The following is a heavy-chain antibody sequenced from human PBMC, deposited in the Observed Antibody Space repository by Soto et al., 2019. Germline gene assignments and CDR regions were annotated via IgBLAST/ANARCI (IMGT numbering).Heavy chain of an antibody. D-gene: IGHD6-19*01. CDR2: VYSGGGT. CDR3: ARETGYSSGWRQDY. Sequence: PSETLSLTCTVSGGSLRGYSWSWIRQSPGKGLEWIGYVYSGGGTNYSPSFMGRVTISVDTTDNQFSLKLSSVTAADTAVYYCARETGYSSGWRQDYWGQGTLVTVSS. CDR1: GGSLRGYS. V-gene: IGHV4-4*08. J-gene: IGHJ4*02.